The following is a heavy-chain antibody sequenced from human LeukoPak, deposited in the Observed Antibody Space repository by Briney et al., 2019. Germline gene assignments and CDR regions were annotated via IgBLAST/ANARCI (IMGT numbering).Heavy chain of an antibody. D-gene: IGHD2-21*02. Sequence: ASVKVSCKASGYTFTGYYMHWVRQAPGQGLEWMGWISAYNGNTNYAQKLQGRVTMTTDTSTSTAYMELRSLRSDDTAVYYCARDEGHIVVVTAVYFDYWGQGTLVTVSS. CDR1: GYTFTGYY. CDR3: ARDEGHIVVVTAVYFDY. V-gene: IGHV1-18*04. CDR2: ISAYNGNT. J-gene: IGHJ4*02.